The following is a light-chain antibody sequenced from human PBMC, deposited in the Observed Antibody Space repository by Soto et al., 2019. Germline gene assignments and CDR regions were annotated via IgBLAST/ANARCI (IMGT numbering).Light chain of an antibody. CDR1: QSISDL. CDR3: QQYNGYWT. J-gene: IGKJ1*01. Sequence: DILMTQSPSTLSASVGDRVTITCRASQSISDLLAWYQHKPGKAPKLLIYKASVLKSGVPSRFSGSGSGTEYTLTISSLQPDDFASYYCQQYNGYWTFGQGTKVEI. CDR2: KAS. V-gene: IGKV1-5*03.